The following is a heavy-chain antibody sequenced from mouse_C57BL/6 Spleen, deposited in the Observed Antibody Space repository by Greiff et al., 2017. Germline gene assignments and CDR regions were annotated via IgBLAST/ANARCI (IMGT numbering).Heavy chain of an antibody. J-gene: IGHJ1*03. CDR1: GFTFSSSA. CDR2: ISDGGSYT. D-gene: IGHD4-1*02. Sequence: EVKLVESGGGLVKPGGSLKLSCAASGFTFSSSAMSWVRQTPEKRLEWVATISDGGSYTYYPDNVKGRFTISRDNAKNNLYLQMSHLKSEDTAMYYCARDAQLGYWYFDVWGTGTTVTVSS. V-gene: IGHV5-4*01. CDR3: ARDAQLGYWYFDV.